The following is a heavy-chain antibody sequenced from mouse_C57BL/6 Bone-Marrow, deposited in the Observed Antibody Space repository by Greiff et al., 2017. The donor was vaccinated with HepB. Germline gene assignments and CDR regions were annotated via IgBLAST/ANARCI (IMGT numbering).Heavy chain of an antibody. CDR3: ARSCPNYYGSSYVGYFDY. D-gene: IGHD1-1*01. V-gene: IGHV1-54*01. CDR2: INPGSGGT. CDR1: GYAFTNYL. J-gene: IGHJ2*01. Sequence: VQLQQSGAELVRPGTSVKVSCKASGYAFTNYLIEWVKQRPGQGLEWIGVINPGSGGTNYNEKFKGKATLTADKSSSTAYMQLSSLTSEDSAVYFCARSCPNYYGSSYVGYFDYWGQGTTLTVSS.